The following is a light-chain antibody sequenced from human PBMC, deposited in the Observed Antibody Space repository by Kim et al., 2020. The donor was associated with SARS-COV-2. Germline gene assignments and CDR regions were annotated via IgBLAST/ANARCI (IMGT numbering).Light chain of an antibody. J-gene: IGKJ4*01. Sequence: EIVLTQTPATLSLSPGERATLSCRASQSVSSYLAWYQQKTGQAPRLLIYDASNRATGIPARFSGSGSGTYFTLTISSLEPEDFVVYYCQQRINWPITFGGGTKVDIK. CDR1: QSVSSY. CDR3: QQRINWPIT. CDR2: DAS. V-gene: IGKV3-11*01.